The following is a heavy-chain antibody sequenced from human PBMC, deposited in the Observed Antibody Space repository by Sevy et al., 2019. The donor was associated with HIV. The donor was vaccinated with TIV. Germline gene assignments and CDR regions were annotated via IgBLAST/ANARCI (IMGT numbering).Heavy chain of an antibody. Sequence: GGSLRLSCAASGFTFSSYAMSWVRQAPGKGLEWVSAISGSGGSTYYADSVKGRFTISRDNSKNTLYLQMNSLRAEDTAVYYCAKDYSYGLLPCWFDPWGQGTLVTVSS. V-gene: IGHV3-23*01. J-gene: IGHJ5*02. CDR1: GFTFSSYA. CDR2: ISGSGGST. D-gene: IGHD5-18*01. CDR3: AKDYSYGLLPCWFDP.